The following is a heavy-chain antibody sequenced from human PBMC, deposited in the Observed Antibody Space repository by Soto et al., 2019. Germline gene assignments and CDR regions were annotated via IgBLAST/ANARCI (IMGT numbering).Heavy chain of an antibody. CDR3: ARGGSWYVF. CDR2: ISNSGGT. V-gene: IGHV1-2*02. D-gene: IGHD6-13*01. J-gene: IGHJ4*02. Sequence: WASVKVSCKASGFPFTGHYIHWLRQAPGQGFEWMGWISNSGGTNYAQKFQGRATMTRDTSITTAYMELTGLKSDDTAVYYCARGGSWYVFWGQGTLVTVSS. CDR1: GFPFTGHY.